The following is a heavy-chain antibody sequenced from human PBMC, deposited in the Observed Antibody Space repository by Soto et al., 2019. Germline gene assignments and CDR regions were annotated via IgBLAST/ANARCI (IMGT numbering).Heavy chain of an antibody. CDR3: ARRSSSWYFDY. V-gene: IGHV3-23*01. J-gene: IGHJ4*02. CDR2: ISGSGGST. D-gene: IGHD6-13*01. CDR1: EFTFSNYA. Sequence: GGSLRLSCAASEFTFSNYAMNWVRQAPGKGLEWVSAISGSGGSTYYADSVKGRLTISRDNSKNTLYLQMNSLRAEDTAVYYCARRSSSWYFDYWGQGTLVTVSS.